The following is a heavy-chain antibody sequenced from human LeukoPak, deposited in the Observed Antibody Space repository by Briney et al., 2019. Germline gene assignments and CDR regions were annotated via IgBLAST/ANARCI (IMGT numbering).Heavy chain of an antibody. D-gene: IGHD6-13*01. CDR3: ARDVSSSWADAFDI. CDR1: GFTFSSYS. Sequence: RGSLRLSCAASGFTFSSYSMNWVRQAPGKGLEWVSSISSSSSYIYYADSVKGRFTFSRDNAKNSLYLQMNSLRAEDTAVYYCARDVSSSWADAFDIWGQGTMVTVSS. V-gene: IGHV3-21*01. J-gene: IGHJ3*02. CDR2: ISSSSSYI.